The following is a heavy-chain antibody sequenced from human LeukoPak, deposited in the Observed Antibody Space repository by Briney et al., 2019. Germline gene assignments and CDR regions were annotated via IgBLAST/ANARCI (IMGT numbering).Heavy chain of an antibody. Sequence: PGRSLRLSCAASGFTFSSYAMHWVRQAPGKGLEWVAVISYDGSNKYYADSVKGRFTISRDNSKNTLYLQMNSLRAEDTAVYYCARDGGYCSGGSCYFFSYWGQGTLVTVSS. D-gene: IGHD2-15*01. CDR1: GFTFSSYA. V-gene: IGHV3-30*04. CDR3: ARDGGYCSGGSCYFFSY. CDR2: ISYDGSNK. J-gene: IGHJ4*02.